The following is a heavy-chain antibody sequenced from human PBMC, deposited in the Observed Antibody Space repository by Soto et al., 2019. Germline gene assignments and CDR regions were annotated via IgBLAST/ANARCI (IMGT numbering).Heavy chain of an antibody. CDR3: ARDNYYGSGSYYNDYYYYYGMDV. CDR1: GYTFTGYG. CDR2: ISAYNGNT. J-gene: IGHJ6*02. V-gene: IGHV1-18*01. Sequence: ASVKVSCKASGYTFTGYGISWVRQAPGQGLEWMGWISAYNGNTNYAQKLQGRVTMTTDTSTSTAYMELRSLRSDDTAVYYCARDNYYGSGSYYNDYYYYYGMDVWGQGTTVTVS. D-gene: IGHD3-10*01.